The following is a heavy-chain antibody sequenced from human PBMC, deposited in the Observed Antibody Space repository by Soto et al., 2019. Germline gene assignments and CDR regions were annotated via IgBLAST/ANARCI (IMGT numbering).Heavy chain of an antibody. Sequence: SVKVSCKASGGTFSSYAISWVRQAPGQGLEWMGGIIPIFGTANYAQKFQGRVTITADESTSTAYMELSSLRSEDTAVYYCARVGGSYPLDYFDYWGQGTLVTVSS. D-gene: IGHD1-26*01. CDR1: GGTFSSYA. J-gene: IGHJ4*02. CDR3: ARVGGSYPLDYFDY. V-gene: IGHV1-69*13. CDR2: IIPIFGTA.